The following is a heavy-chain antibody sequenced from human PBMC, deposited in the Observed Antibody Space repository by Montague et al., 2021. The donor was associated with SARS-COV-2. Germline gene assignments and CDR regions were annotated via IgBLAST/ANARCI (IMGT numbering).Heavy chain of an antibody. Sequence: SETLSLTCTVSGGSISGSSHYWGWIRQPPGKGLEWIGSIYYSGSTYYNPSLKSRVTISVDTSKNQFSLKLSSVTAADTAVFYCARHSGGYTIFGVVIYYMDVWGKGTTVTVSS. V-gene: IGHV4-39*01. CDR2: IYYSGST. D-gene: IGHD3-3*01. J-gene: IGHJ6*03. CDR1: GGSISGSSHY. CDR3: ARHSGGYTIFGVVIYYMDV.